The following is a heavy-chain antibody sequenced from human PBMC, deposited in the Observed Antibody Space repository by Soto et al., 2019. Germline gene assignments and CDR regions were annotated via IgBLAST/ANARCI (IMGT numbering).Heavy chain of an antibody. CDR3: ASYGGPALGFDY. Sequence: SETLSLTCTVSGGSISSYYWSWIRQPPGKGLEWIGYIYYSGSTNYNPSLKSRVTISVDTSKNQFSLKLSSVTAADTAVYYCASYGGPALGFDYWGQGTLVTVSS. CDR2: IYYSGST. V-gene: IGHV4-59*08. D-gene: IGHD4-17*01. J-gene: IGHJ4*02. CDR1: GGSISSYY.